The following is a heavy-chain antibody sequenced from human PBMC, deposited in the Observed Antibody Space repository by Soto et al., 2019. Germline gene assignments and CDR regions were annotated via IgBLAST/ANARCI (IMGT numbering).Heavy chain of an antibody. J-gene: IGHJ6*02. D-gene: IGHD6-13*01. CDR2: INPSGGIT. CDR1: GYTFTSFY. V-gene: IGHV1-46*04. Sequence: QMQLVQSGAEVKRPGASVRVSCKSSGYTFTSFYIHWVRQAPGQGLEWMGIINPSGGITNFAQGLRGRVTMTRDRATNTHYMELSRLKSDDTAVYYCASSPAFASSWYGIPPDPSHGMDVWGQGTTVTVS. CDR3: ASSPAFASSWYGIPPDPSHGMDV.